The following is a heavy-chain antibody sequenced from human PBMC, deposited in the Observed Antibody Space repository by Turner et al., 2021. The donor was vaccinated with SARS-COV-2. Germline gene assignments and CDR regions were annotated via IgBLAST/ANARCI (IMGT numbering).Heavy chain of an antibody. Sequence: QVQLVESGGGVVQPGRSQRLSCAASGFTFSSYGIHWVRQAPGKGLEWVAVIWYDGSNKYYADSVKGRFTISRDNSKNTLYLQMNSLRAEDTAVYYCARDGGYSGYAYFDYWGQGTLVTVSS. D-gene: IGHD5-12*01. CDR3: ARDGGYSGYAYFDY. J-gene: IGHJ4*02. CDR2: IWYDGSNK. CDR1: GFTFSSYG. V-gene: IGHV3-33*01.